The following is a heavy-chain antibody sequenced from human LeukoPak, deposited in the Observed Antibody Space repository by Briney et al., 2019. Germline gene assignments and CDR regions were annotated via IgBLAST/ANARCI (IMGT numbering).Heavy chain of an antibody. D-gene: IGHD6-19*01. CDR2: IYNSGIT. CDR1: GGSISGYY. CDR3: ARSIFNTGWFFDY. Sequence: SETLSLTCTVSGGSISGYYWTWIRQLPGKGLEWIGYIYNSGITNYNPSLKSRVTVSVDTSKNQFSLRLTSVTAADTAVYYCARSIFNTGWFFDYWGQGTLVTVSS. V-gene: IGHV4-59*08. J-gene: IGHJ4*02.